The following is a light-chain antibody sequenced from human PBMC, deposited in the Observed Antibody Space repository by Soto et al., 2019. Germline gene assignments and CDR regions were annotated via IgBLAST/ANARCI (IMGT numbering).Light chain of an antibody. V-gene: IGKV3-11*01. CDR1: QSVSSY. CDR2: DAS. CDR3: QQRSNLPPT. J-gene: IGKJ5*01. Sequence: EIVLTQSPATLSLSPGERTTLSCRASQSVSSYLAWYQQKPGQAPRLLIYDASNRATGIPARFSGSGSGTDFTLTIDGLEPEDFAVYYCQQRSNLPPTFGQGTRLEIK.